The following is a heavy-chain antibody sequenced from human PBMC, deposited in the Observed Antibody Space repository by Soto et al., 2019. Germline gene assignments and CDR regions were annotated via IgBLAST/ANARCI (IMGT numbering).Heavy chain of an antibody. V-gene: IGHV3-30-3*01. Sequence: PGGSLRLSCAASGFTFSSYAMHWVRQAPGKGLEWVAVISYDGSNKYYADSVKGRFTISRDNSKNTLYLQMNSLRAEDTAVYYCARDDLEYSVSANDYWGQGTLVTVSS. CDR2: ISYDGSNK. CDR3: ARDDLEYSVSANDY. CDR1: GFTFSSYA. J-gene: IGHJ4*02. D-gene: IGHD6-6*01.